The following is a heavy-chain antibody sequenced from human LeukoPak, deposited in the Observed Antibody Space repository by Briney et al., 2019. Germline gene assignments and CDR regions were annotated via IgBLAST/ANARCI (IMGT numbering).Heavy chain of an antibody. CDR2: MKGDGSSK. Sequence: GGSLRLSCAASGFTFSNYWMSWVRQAPGKGLEWVANMKGDGSSKYYMDSVKGRFAISRDNAKSSLYLQMNTLRAEDTAVYYCATSHDSSGNDWGQGTLVTVSS. D-gene: IGHD3-22*01. CDR1: GFTFSNYW. V-gene: IGHV3-7*03. J-gene: IGHJ4*02. CDR3: ATSHDSSGND.